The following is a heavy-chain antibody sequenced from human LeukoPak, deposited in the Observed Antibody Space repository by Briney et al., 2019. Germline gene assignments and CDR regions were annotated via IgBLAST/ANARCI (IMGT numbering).Heavy chain of an antibody. Sequence: GGSLRLSCAASGFTFSNYAISWVRQAPGKGLEWVSSISPSNISSYYADSVKGRFTISRDNSKNTLDLQMNSLRAEDTAVYYCAKGYSSGWYAGYWGQGTLVTVSS. CDR3: AKGYSSGWYAGY. J-gene: IGHJ4*02. CDR1: GFTFSNYA. V-gene: IGHV3-23*01. D-gene: IGHD6-19*01. CDR2: ISPSNISS.